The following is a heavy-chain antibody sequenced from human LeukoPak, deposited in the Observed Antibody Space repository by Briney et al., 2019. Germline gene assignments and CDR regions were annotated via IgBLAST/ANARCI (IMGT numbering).Heavy chain of an antibody. CDR1: GFTVSSNY. V-gene: IGHV3-53*01. CDR2: IYSGGST. CDR3: AKAATRDYYYYYMDV. Sequence: GGSLRLSCAASGFTVSSNYMSWVRQAPGKGLEWVSVIYSGGSTYYADSVKGRFTISRDNSKNTLYLQMNSLRAEDTAVYYCAKAATRDYYYYYMDVWGKGTTVTVSS. J-gene: IGHJ6*03. D-gene: IGHD1-14*01.